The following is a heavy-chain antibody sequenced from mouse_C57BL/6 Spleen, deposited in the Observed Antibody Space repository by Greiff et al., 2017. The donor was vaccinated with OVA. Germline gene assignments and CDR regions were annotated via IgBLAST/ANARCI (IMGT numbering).Heavy chain of an antibody. CDR2: INPNNGGT. D-gene: IGHD3-2*02. J-gene: IGHJ3*01. Sequence: EVQLQQSGPELVKPGASVKISCKASGYTFTDYYMNWVKQSHGKSLEWIGDINPNNGGTSYNQKFKGKATLTVDKSSSTAYMELRSLTSEDSAVYYCARWGSGLRFAYWGQGTLVTVSA. CDR1: GYTFTDYY. V-gene: IGHV1-26*01. CDR3: ARWGSGLRFAY.